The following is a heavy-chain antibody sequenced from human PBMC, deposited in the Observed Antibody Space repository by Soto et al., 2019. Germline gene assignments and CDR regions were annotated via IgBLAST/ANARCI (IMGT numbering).Heavy chain of an antibody. J-gene: IGHJ5*02. D-gene: IGHD4-17*01. CDR1: GYTFTIYA. CDR3: ARDYGDYVGWFDP. Sequence: QVQLVQSGAEVKKPGASVKVSCKASGYTFTIYAMHWGRQAPGQRLEWMGWINAGNGNTKYSQKFQGRGTITRDTSASTAYMELSSLRSEDTAVYYCARDYGDYVGWFDPWGQGTLVTVSS. CDR2: INAGNGNT. V-gene: IGHV1-3*01.